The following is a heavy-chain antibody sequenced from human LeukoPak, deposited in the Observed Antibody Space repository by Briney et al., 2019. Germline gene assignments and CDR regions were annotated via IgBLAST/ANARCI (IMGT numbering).Heavy chain of an antibody. CDR2: INHSGST. J-gene: IGHJ4*02. CDR3: ARLLSPTAYTTLYYFDY. D-gene: IGHD3-16*01. Sequence: SETLSLTCAVYGGSFSGYYWSWIRQPPGKGLEWIGEINHSGSTNYNPSLKSRVTISVDMSKNQFSLKLSSVTAADTAVYYCARLLSPTAYTTLYYFDYWGQGTLGTVSS. CDR1: GGSFSGYY. V-gene: IGHV4-34*01.